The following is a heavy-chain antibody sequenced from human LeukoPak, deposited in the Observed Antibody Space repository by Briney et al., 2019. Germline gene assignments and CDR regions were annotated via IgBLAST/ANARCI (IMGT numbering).Heavy chain of an antibody. J-gene: IGHJ3*02. CDR1: GVSIGKTFYC. Sequence: PSQTLSLTCAVSGVSIGKTFYCWSWISQPAGQGLEWIGRICTSENTNYNPPLKSPVTNSVDTSRNQFFLKLNAVTAADSAVYYRARDRGYYYGPFVTWGQGAMVIVSS. D-gene: IGHD3-10*01. CDR3: ARDRGYYYGPFVT. CDR2: ICTSENT. V-gene: IGHV4-61*02.